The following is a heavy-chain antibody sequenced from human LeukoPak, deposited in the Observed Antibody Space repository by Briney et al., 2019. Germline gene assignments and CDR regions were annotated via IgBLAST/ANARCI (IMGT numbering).Heavy chain of an antibody. D-gene: IGHD1-26*01. CDR2: IIPIFGTA. J-gene: IGHJ5*02. Sequence: SVKVSCKASGGTFSSYAISWVRQAPGQGLEWMGGIIPIFGTANYAQKFQGRVTITTDESTSTAYMELSSLRSEDTAVYYCARGGRSYVSWFDPWGQGTLVTVSS. CDR3: ARGGRSYVSWFDP. V-gene: IGHV1-69*05. CDR1: GGTFSSYA.